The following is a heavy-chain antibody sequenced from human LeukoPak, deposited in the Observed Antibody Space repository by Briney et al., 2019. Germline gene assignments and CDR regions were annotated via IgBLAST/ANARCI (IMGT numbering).Heavy chain of an antibody. Sequence: SETLSLTCTVSGGSVSSGSYYWSWIRQPPGKGLEWIGYIYYSGSTNYNPSLKSRVTISVDTSKNQFSLKLCSVTAADTAVYYCARETYGRYFDYWGQGTLVTVSS. CDR1: GGSVSSGSYY. CDR3: ARETYGRYFDY. J-gene: IGHJ4*02. D-gene: IGHD4-17*01. CDR2: IYYSGST. V-gene: IGHV4-61*01.